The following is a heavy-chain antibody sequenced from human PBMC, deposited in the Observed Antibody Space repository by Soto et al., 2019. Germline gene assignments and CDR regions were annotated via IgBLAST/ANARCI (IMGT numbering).Heavy chain of an antibody. CDR3: ARQYSSSWYWFDP. CDR1: GGSISSSNW. Sequence: PSETLSLTCAVSGGSISSSNWWSWVRQPPGKGLEWIGEIYHSGSTNYNPSLKSRVTISVDKSKNQFSLKLSSVTAADTAVYYCARQYSSSWYWFDPWGQGTLVTVSS. V-gene: IGHV4-4*02. J-gene: IGHJ5*02. D-gene: IGHD6-13*01. CDR2: IYHSGST.